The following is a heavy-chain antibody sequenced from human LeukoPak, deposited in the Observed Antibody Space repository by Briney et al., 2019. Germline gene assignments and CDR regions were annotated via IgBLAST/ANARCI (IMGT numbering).Heavy chain of an antibody. V-gene: IGHV3-66*01. D-gene: IGHD1-26*01. CDR2: IYSGGST. Sequence: PGGSLRLSCAASGFTVSSNYTSWVRQAPGKGLEWVSVIYSGGSTYYADSVKGRFTISRDNSKNTLYLQMNSLRAEDTAVYYCASLRGSYWSSYYYYYMDVWGKGTTVTISS. J-gene: IGHJ6*03. CDR1: GFTVSSNY. CDR3: ASLRGSYWSSYYYYYMDV.